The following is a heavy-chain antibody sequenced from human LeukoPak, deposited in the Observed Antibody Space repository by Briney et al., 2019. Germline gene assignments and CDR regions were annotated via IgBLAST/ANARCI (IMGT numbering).Heavy chain of an antibody. V-gene: IGHV1-2*02. CDR2: INPNSGGT. Sequence: GASVKVSCKASGYTFTGYYMHWVRQAPGQGLEWMGWINPNSGGTNYAQKFQGRVTMTRDTPISTAYMELSRLRSDDTAVYYCAREDQRQLIAAAAYDYWGQGTLVTVSS. D-gene: IGHD6-13*01. CDR3: AREDQRQLIAAAAYDY. CDR1: GYTFTGYY. J-gene: IGHJ4*02.